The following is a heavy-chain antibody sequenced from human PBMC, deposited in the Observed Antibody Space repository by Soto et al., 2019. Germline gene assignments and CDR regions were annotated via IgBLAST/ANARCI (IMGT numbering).Heavy chain of an antibody. J-gene: IGHJ4*02. V-gene: IGHV3-15*01. CDR2: IKNKADGGTT. Sequence: EVQLVESGGDLVKPGGCLRLSCAASGITFTNAWMSWVRQAPGKGLEWVGRIKNKADGGTTDYAAPVRGRFTISRDDSKNTLFLQMNRLETGEKGVYYWNTDPGDHQEFWGRGTLVTVSS. CDR3: NTDPGDHQEF. CDR1: GITFTNAW. D-gene: IGHD4-17*01.